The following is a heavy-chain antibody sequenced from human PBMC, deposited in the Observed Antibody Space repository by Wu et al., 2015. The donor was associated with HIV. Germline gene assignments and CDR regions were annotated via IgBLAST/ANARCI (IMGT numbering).Heavy chain of an antibody. CDR2: IIPISGTT. D-gene: IGHD2-21*01. V-gene: IGHV1-69*15. J-gene: IGHJ4*02. CDR1: GYSFVRYS. Sequence: QVQLVQSGGEVKKPGASVKVSCKASGYSFVRYSLNWVRQAPGQGLEWMGSIIPISGTTDYAQRLQGRITITADESTRTTYMELSSLRYEDTAVYFCARELLWGEDFWGQGTRVTVSS. CDR3: ARELLWGEDF.